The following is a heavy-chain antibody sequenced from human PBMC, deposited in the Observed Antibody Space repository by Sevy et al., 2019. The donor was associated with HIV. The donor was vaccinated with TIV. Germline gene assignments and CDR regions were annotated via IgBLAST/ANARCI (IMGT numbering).Heavy chain of an antibody. CDR2: ICPGHSDT. Sequence: GESLKISCKGSGYSFTSYWIGWVRQMPGKGLEWMGIICPGHSDTRYSPSFQGQVTISADKSISTAYLQWSSLKASDTAMYYCASGSIGTSVPTPFDYWGQGTLVTVSS. CDR3: ASGSIGTSVPTPFDY. CDR1: GYSFTSYW. J-gene: IGHJ4*02. D-gene: IGHD2-15*01. V-gene: IGHV5-51*01.